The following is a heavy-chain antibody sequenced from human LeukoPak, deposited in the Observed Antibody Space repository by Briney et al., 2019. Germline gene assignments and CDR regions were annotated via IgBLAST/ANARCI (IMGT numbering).Heavy chain of an antibody. CDR3: ARGQLWQTGWFDP. Sequence: GGSLRLSCAVSGFTVSSHHMSWVRQAPGKGLEWVSCISSTSSYIYYADSLKGRFAISRDNAKNSLYLQLNSLRAEDTAVYYCARGQLWQTGWFDPWGQGTLVTVSS. V-gene: IGHV3-21*01. CDR2: ISSTSSYI. J-gene: IGHJ5*02. CDR1: GFTVSSHH. D-gene: IGHD5-18*01.